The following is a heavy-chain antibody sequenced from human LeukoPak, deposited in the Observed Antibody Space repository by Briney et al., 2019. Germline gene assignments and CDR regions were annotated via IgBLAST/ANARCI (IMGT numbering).Heavy chain of an antibody. D-gene: IGHD3-10*01. Sequence: KAGGPLRLSCAASGFTFSSYSMNWVRQAPGKGLEWVSSISSSSSYIYYADSVKGRFTISRDNAKNSLYLQMNSLRAEDTAVYYCARDVPRITMIRGVIIISPDYYYGMDVWGQGTTVTVSS. CDR1: GFTFSSYS. V-gene: IGHV3-21*01. CDR2: ISSSSSYI. J-gene: IGHJ6*02. CDR3: ARDVPRITMIRGVIIISPDYYYGMDV.